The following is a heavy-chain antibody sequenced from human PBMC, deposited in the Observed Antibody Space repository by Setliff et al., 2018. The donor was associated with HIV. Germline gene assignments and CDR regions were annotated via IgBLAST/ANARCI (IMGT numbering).Heavy chain of an antibody. CDR3: AAQGVL. CDR1: GYTFTTYG. J-gene: IGHJ4*02. CDR2: ISSSGTTT. Sequence: ASGYTFTTYGVNWVRQAPGKGLEWLCYISSSGTTTYYGDSVKGRFTISRDNAKNSVHLQMNSLRVEDTAVYFCAAQGVLWGQGTQVTVSS. V-gene: IGHV3-48*03.